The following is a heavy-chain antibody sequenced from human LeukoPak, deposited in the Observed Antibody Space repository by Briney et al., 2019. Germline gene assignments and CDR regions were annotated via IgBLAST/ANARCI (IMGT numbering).Heavy chain of an antibody. CDR3: ARGGGYASPIGY. D-gene: IGHD5-12*01. CDR1: GGSISTYY. J-gene: IGHJ4*02. CDR2: IYHSGST. V-gene: IGHV4-59*01. Sequence: SETLSLTCTLSGGSISTYYWSWIRQPPGKGLEWIGYIYHSGSTNYNPSLKSRVTISVDTSKNQFSLKLSSVAAADTAVYYCARGGGYASPIGYRGQGALVTVSS.